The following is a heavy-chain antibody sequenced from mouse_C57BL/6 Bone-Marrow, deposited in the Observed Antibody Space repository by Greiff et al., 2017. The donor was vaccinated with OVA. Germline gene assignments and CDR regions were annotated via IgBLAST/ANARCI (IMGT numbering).Heavy chain of an antibody. CDR1: GFTFSDFY. CDR3: ARDAEFHWYFDV. V-gene: IGHV7-1*01. J-gene: IGHJ1*03. CDR2: SRNKANDYTT. Sequence: EVKLVESGGGLVQSGRSLRLSCATSGFTFSDFYMEWVRQAPGKGLEWIAASRNKANDYTTEYSASVKGRFIVSRDTSQSILYLQMNALRAEDTAIYYCARDAEFHWYFDVWGTGTTVTVSS.